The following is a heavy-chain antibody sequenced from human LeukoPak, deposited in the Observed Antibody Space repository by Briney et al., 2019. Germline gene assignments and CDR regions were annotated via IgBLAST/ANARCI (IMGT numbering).Heavy chain of an antibody. CDR1: GFTFSSSG. CDR3: ARDDIAVVPAATLHDFPEYSYGMDV. D-gene: IGHD2-2*01. J-gene: IGHJ6*02. Sequence: PGRSLRLSCAASGFTFSSSGIHWVRQAPGKGLGWVAVIWYDRSNKYYADSVKGRFTISRDNSKNTLYLQMNTLRAEDTAVYYCARDDIAVVPAATLHDFPEYSYGMDVWGQGTTVTVSS. V-gene: IGHV3-33*01. CDR2: IWYDRSNK.